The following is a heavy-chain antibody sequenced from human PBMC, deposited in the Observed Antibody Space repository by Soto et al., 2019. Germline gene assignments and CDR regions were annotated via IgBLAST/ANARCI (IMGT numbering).Heavy chain of an antibody. CDR3: ARMVRGYSYGYGAFDI. D-gene: IGHD5-18*01. Sequence: QLQLQESGPGLVKPSETLSLTCTVSGGSISSSSYYWGWIRQPPGKGLEWIGSIYYSGSTYYNPSLKSRVTMSVATSQNQFSLKLSSVPAADTAVYYCARMVRGYSYGYGAFDIWGQGTMVTVSS. CDR2: IYYSGST. V-gene: IGHV4-39*01. J-gene: IGHJ3*02. CDR1: GGSISSSSYY.